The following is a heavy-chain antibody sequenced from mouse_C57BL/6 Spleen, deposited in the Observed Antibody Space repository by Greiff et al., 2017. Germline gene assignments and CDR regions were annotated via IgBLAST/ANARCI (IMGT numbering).Heavy chain of an antibody. CDR3: ARYNYDYDGWYFDV. J-gene: IGHJ1*03. CDR1: GYTFTSYW. CDR2: IYPGSGST. Sequence: QVQLQQPGAELVKPGASVKMSCKASGYTFTSYWITWVKQRPGQGLEWIGDIYPGSGSTNYNEKFKSKATLTVDTSSSTSYMQRSSLTSEDSAVYYCARYNYDYDGWYFDVWGTGTTVTVSS. V-gene: IGHV1-55*01. D-gene: IGHD2-4*01.